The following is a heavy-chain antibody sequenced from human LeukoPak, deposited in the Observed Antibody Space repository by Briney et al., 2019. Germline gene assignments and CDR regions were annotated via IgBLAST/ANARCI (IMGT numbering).Heavy chain of an antibody. Sequence: PSETLSLTCAVSGGSISSGGYSWSWIRQPPGKGLEWIGYIYHSGSTYYNPSLKSRVTISVDRSKNQFSLKPSSVTAADTAVYYCARAGRRGYYGMDVWGKGTTVTVSP. J-gene: IGHJ6*04. CDR1: GGSISSGGYS. D-gene: IGHD3-10*01. CDR2: IYHSGST. V-gene: IGHV4-30-2*01. CDR3: ARAGRRGYYGMDV.